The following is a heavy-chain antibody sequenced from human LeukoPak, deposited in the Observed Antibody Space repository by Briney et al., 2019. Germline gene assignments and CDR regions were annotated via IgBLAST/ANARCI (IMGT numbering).Heavy chain of an antibody. CDR3: ARDSCGGDCYSGYYYMDV. Sequence: PSETLSLTCTVSGGSISSYYWSWIRQPPGKGLEWIGRIYTSGSTNYNPSLKSRVTISVDTSKNQFSLKLSSVTAADTTVYYCARDSCGGDCYSGYYYMDVWGKGTTVTISS. V-gene: IGHV4-4*08. CDR1: GGSISSYY. CDR2: IYTSGST. J-gene: IGHJ6*03. D-gene: IGHD2-21*02.